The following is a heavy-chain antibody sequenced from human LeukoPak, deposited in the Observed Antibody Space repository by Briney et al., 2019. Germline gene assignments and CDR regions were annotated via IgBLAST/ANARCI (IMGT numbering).Heavy chain of an antibody. D-gene: IGHD6-13*01. CDR1: GYTFTSYY. V-gene: IGHV1-46*01. CDR3: ARVGAAAGNDY. Sequence: GASVTVSCQASGYTFTSYYMHWVRQAPGQGLEWMGIINPSGGSTSYAQKFQGRVTMTRDTSTSTVYMELSSLRSEDTAVYYCARVGAAAGNDYWGQGTLVTVSS. CDR2: INPSGGST. J-gene: IGHJ4*02.